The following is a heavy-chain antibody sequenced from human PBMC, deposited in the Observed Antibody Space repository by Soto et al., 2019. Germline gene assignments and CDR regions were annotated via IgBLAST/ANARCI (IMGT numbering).Heavy chain of an antibody. CDR1: GGSFSDDY. Sequence: SETLSLTCDIYGGSFSDDYWSWIRQPPGKGLEWIGKVSHSGGASYNPSLRSRVTVSADTSKNQFSLRLTSVTAADTAVYYCARERVVLARASVRVWDEYQYYGLDVWGQGTTVTVSS. J-gene: IGHJ6*02. CDR2: VSHSGGA. CDR3: ARERVVLARASVRVWDEYQYYGLDV. D-gene: IGHD3-16*01. V-gene: IGHV4-34*01.